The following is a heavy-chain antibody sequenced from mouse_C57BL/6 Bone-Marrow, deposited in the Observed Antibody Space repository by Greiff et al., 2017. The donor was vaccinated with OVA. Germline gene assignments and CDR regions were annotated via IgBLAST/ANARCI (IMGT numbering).Heavy chain of an antibody. Sequence: EVKLVESGGGLVQPKGSLKLSCAASGFTFNTYAMHWVRQAPGKGLEWVARIRSKSSNYATYYADSVKDRFTISRDDSQSMLYLQMNNLKTEDTAMYYCVRGGDYDGYWYFDVWGTGTTVTVSS. CDR3: VRGGDYDGYWYFDV. D-gene: IGHD2-4*01. J-gene: IGHJ1*03. CDR2: IRSKSSNYAT. V-gene: IGHV10-3*01. CDR1: GFTFNTYA.